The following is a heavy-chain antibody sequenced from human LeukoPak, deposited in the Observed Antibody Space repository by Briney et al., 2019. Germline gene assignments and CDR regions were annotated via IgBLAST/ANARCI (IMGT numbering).Heavy chain of an antibody. Sequence: GGSLRLSCAASGFTFSSYSMNWVRQAPGKGLEWVSSIRSSSSYIYYADSVKGRFTISRDNAKNSLYLQMNSLRAEDTAVYYCARKQGSWGQGTLVTASS. CDR1: GFTFSSYS. V-gene: IGHV3-21*01. CDR2: IRSSSSYI. CDR3: ARKQGS. J-gene: IGHJ4*02.